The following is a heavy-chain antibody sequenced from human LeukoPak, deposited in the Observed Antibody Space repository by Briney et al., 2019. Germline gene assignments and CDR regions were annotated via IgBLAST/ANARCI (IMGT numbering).Heavy chain of an antibody. V-gene: IGHV3-23*01. D-gene: IGHD3-10*01. Sequence: GGSLRLSCAASGFTFSSYAMSWVRQAPGKGLEWVSAISGSGGSTYYADSVKGRFTIYRDNSKNTLYLQMTSLRAGESAGYYFAMEDRGSGDYWGQGTLVTVSS. CDR1: GFTFSSYA. CDR3: AMEDRGSGDY. CDR2: ISGSGGST. J-gene: IGHJ4*02.